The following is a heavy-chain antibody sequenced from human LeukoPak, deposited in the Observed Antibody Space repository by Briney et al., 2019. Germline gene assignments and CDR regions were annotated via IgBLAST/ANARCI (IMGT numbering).Heavy chain of an antibody. CDR2: IIPIFGTE. J-gene: IGHJ6*03. D-gene: IGHD4-17*01. CDR3: ARGLPYGDYRVGYMDV. CDR1: GGTFSSYA. V-gene: IGHV1-69*05. Sequence: ASVTVSCKASGGTFSSYATSWVRQAPGQGLEWMGGIIPIFGTEYYAQKFQGRVTITTDESTSTAYMELSSLRSEDTAVYYCARGLPYGDYRVGYMDVWGKGTTVTVSS.